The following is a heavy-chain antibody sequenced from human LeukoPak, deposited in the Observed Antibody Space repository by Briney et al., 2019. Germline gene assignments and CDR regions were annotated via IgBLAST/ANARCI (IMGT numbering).Heavy chain of an antibody. CDR1: GGPISSYY. CDR2: IYYSGST. Sequence: SETLSLTCTVSGGPISSYYWSWIRQPPGKGLEWIGYIYYSGSTNYNPSLKSRVTISVDTSKNQFSLKLSSVTAADTAVYYCARGRGIAAADRLLFENYFDYWGQGTLVTVSS. D-gene: IGHD6-13*01. V-gene: IGHV4-59*01. CDR3: ARGRGIAAADRLLFENYFDY. J-gene: IGHJ4*02.